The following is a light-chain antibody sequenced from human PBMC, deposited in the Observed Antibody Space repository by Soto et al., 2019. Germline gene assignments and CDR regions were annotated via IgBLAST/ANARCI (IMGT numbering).Light chain of an antibody. V-gene: IGLV2-14*01. CDR2: DVS. Sequence: QSVLTQPASVSGSPGQSITISCTGTSSVVGGYNYVSWHQQHPGKVPKLMIYDVSYRPSGVSNRFSGSKSGNTASLTISGLQAEDEAEYYCGSYTTSSTYVFGTGTKVTVL. CDR3: GSYTTSSTYV. J-gene: IGLJ1*01. CDR1: SSVVGGYNY.